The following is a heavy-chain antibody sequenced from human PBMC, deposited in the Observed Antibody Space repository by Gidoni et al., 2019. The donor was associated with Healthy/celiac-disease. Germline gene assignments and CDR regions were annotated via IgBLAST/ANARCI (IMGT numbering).Heavy chain of an antibody. CDR2: ISSSGSTI. J-gene: IGHJ4*02. CDR3: ARVWSGYSVDY. V-gene: IGHV3-48*03. CDR1: GFTFSSYE. Sequence: EVQLVESGGGLVQPGGSLRLSCAASGFTFSSYEMNWVRQAPGKGLEWVSYISSSGSTIYYADSVKGRFTISRDNAKNSLYLQMNSLRAEDTAVYYCARVWSGYSVDYWGQGTLVTVSS. D-gene: IGHD3-3*01.